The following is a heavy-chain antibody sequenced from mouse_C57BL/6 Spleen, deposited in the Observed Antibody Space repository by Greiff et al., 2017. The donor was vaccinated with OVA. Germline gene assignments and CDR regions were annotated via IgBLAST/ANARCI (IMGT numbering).Heavy chain of an antibody. Sequence: EVQRVESGTVLARPGASVKMSCKTSGYTFTSYWMHWVKQRPGQGLEWIGAIYPGNSDTSYNQKFKGKAKLTAVTSASTAYMELSSLTNEDSAVYYCTRFITAVVATGDYFDYWGQGTTLTVSS. J-gene: IGHJ2*01. CDR1: GYTFTSYW. D-gene: IGHD1-1*01. CDR3: TRFITAVVATGDYFDY. V-gene: IGHV1-5*01. CDR2: IYPGNSDT.